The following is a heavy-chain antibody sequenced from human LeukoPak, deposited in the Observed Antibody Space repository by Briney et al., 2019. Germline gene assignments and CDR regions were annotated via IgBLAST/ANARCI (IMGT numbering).Heavy chain of an antibody. Sequence: GGSLRLSCAASGFTFNTYAMSWVRQAPGKGLEWGSAISGSAGSTYYADSAKGRFTISRDNSKNILYLQIHSLRAEDTAVYYCAKGKGSSSSSIDWWGQGTLVTVSS. CDR2: ISGSAGST. CDR3: AKGKGSSSSSIDW. CDR1: GFTFNTYA. D-gene: IGHD2-15*01. V-gene: IGHV3-23*01. J-gene: IGHJ4*02.